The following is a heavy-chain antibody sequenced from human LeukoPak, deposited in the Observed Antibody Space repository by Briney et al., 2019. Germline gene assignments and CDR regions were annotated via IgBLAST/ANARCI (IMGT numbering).Heavy chain of an antibody. J-gene: IGHJ4*02. CDR3: ARGLGYSSSWYLDY. CDR2: INHSGST. V-gene: IGHV4-34*01. Sequence: PSETLSLTCAVYGGSFSGYYWSWIRQPPGKGLEWIGEINHSGSTNYNPSLKSRVTISVDTSKNQFSLKLSSVTAADTAVYYCARGLGYSSSWYLDYWGQGTLVTVSS. CDR1: GGSFSGYY. D-gene: IGHD6-13*01.